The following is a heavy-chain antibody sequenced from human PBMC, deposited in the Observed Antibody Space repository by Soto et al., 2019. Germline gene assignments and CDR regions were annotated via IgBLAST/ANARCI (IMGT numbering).Heavy chain of an antibody. Sequence: QLVETGGGLIQPGTSLTLSCAASGFSVSRNYMTWVRQAPGKGLEWVSFVYSGGATFYADSVKGRFILYRDDSQNTMYLQMTTLRAEDTAVYYCARVPGRLWGRGTLVTVAS. J-gene: IGHJ4*02. CDR1: GFSVSRNY. V-gene: IGHV3-53*02. D-gene: IGHD3-10*01. CDR2: VYSGGAT. CDR3: ARVPGRL.